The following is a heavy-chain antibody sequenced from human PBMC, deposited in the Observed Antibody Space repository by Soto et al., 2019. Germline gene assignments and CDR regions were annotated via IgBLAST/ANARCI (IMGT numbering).Heavy chain of an antibody. Sequence: QVQLVESGGGVVQPGRSLRLSCAASGFTFSSYGMHWVRQAPGKGLEWVAVIWYDGSNKYYADSVKGRFTISRDNSKNTLYLQMNSLRAEDTAVYYCARLIYGDYFVLDPWGQGTLVTVSS. J-gene: IGHJ5*02. CDR1: GFTFSSYG. D-gene: IGHD4-17*01. V-gene: IGHV3-33*01. CDR3: ARLIYGDYFVLDP. CDR2: IWYDGSNK.